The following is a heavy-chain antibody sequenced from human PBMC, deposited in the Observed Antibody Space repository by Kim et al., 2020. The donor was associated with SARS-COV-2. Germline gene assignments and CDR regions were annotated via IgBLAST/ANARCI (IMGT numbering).Heavy chain of an antibody. Sequence: SETLSLTCAVYGGSFSGYYWSWIRQPPGKGLEWIGEINHSGSTNYNPSLKSRVTISVDTSKNQFSLKLSSVTAADTAVYYCARRRPPGYCSGGSCYQKHYYYYGMDVWGQGTTVTVSS. CDR1: GGSFSGYY. CDR3: ARRRPPGYCSGGSCYQKHYYYYGMDV. D-gene: IGHD2-15*01. V-gene: IGHV4-34*01. CDR2: INHSGST. J-gene: IGHJ6*02.